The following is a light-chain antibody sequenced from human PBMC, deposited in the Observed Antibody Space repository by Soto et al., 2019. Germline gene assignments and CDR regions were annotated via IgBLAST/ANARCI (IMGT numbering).Light chain of an antibody. CDR1: SSDVGGYDY. CDR2: DVT. J-gene: IGLJ1*01. CDR3: ISYASINTYV. Sequence: QSVLTQPASVSGSPGQSITISCTGTSSDVGGYDYVSWYQQHPGKAPKLMIYDVTNWPSGVSNRFSGSKSGNTASLTISGLQAEDEADYYCISYASINTYVFGTGTKVTV. V-gene: IGLV2-14*01.